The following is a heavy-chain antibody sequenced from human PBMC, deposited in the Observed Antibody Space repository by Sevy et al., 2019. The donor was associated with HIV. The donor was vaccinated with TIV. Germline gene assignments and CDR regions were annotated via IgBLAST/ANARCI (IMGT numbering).Heavy chain of an antibody. V-gene: IGHV3-23*01. J-gene: IGHJ6*02. CDR3: AKGTLVVPTVIYYYYGMSV. CDR1: GFTFSSYA. D-gene: IGHD2-2*02. CDR2: ISHSGDGT. Sequence: GGSLRLSCAASGFTFSSYAMSWVRQAPGKGLEWVSAISHSGDGTNYADSVKGRFTISRDNSKNTLYLTMNSLRAEDTAVYYCAKGTLVVPTVIYYYYGMSVWGQGTTVTVSS.